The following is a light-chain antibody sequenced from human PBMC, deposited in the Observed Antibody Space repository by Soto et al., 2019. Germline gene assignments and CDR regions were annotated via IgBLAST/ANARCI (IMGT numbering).Light chain of an antibody. CDR2: EVS. Sequence: SVLTQPASVSASPGQSITISCTGTSSDVGFYNYVSWYQQHPGKAPKLMIYEVSNRPSGVSNRFSGTKSGNTASLTISGLQAEDEADYYCSSYTSDSSYVFGSGTKVTVL. CDR1: SSDVGFYNY. CDR3: SSYTSDSSYV. J-gene: IGLJ1*01. V-gene: IGLV2-14*01.